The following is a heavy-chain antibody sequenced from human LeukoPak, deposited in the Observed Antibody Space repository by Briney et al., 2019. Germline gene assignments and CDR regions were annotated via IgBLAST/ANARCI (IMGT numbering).Heavy chain of an antibody. CDR1: GGSLSGAY. Sequence: SETLSLTCTVQGGSLSGAYWTWIRQPPGKGLEWIGYIYYSGSTNYNPSLKSRITISVDTSKNQFSLKLSSVTAADTAVYYCASTRIEYYYDSSGHFDYWGQGTLVTVSS. D-gene: IGHD3-22*01. CDR2: IYYSGST. V-gene: IGHV4-59*01. CDR3: ASTRIEYYYDSSGHFDY. J-gene: IGHJ4*02.